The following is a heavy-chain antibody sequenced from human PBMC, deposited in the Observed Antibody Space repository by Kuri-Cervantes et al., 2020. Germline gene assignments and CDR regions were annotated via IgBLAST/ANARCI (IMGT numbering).Heavy chain of an antibody. J-gene: IGHJ4*02. D-gene: IGHD3-3*01. CDR2: ISWNSGSI. CDR1: GFTFDDYA. Sequence: SLKISCAASGFTFDDYAMHWVRQAPGKGLEWVSTISWNSGSIGYADSVKGRFTISRDNSKNTLYLQMNSLRAEDTAVYYCARDQLRFLIELIDYWGQGTLVTVSS. V-gene: IGHV3-9*01. CDR3: ARDQLRFLIELIDY.